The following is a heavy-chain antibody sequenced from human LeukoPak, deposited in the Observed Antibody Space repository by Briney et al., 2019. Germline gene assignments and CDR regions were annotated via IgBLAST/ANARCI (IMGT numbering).Heavy chain of an antibody. D-gene: IGHD4-17*01. CDR3: ARVQVLDDYGDYPI. Sequence: SETLSLTCAVYGGSFSGYYWSWIRQPPGKGLEWIGEINHSGSTNYNPSLKSRVTMSVDTSKNQFSLKLSSVTAADTAVYYCARVQVLDDYGDYPIWGQGTMVTVSS. J-gene: IGHJ3*02. CDR1: GGSFSGYY. CDR2: INHSGST. V-gene: IGHV4-34*01.